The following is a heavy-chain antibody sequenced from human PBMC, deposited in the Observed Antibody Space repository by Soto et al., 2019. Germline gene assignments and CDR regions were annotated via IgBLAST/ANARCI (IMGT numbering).Heavy chain of an antibody. CDR2: MNPNSGNT. D-gene: IGHD2-15*01. J-gene: IGHJ4*02. V-gene: IGHV1-8*01. CDR3: AMFLTQTQAFDY. CDR1: GYTFTSYD. Sequence: ASVKVSCKASGYTFTSYDINWVRQATGQGLEWMGWMNPNSGNTGYAQKFQGRVTMTRNTSISTAYMELSSLRSEDTAVYYCAMFLTQTQAFDYWGQGTLVTVSS.